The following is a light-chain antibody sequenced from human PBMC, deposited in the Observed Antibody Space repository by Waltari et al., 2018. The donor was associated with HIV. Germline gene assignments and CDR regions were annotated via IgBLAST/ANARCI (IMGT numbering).Light chain of an antibody. J-gene: IGKJ1*01. Sequence: DIQMTQSPSSVSASVGDRVTITCRASQTINNHLNWYQQRPGKAPKLLIYAASSLQNGVPSRFSGSGSGTDFTLTISSLQPEDFTTFFCQPSRAFGQGTKVEIK. CDR1: QTINNH. CDR3: QPSRA. CDR2: AAS. V-gene: IGKV1-39*01.